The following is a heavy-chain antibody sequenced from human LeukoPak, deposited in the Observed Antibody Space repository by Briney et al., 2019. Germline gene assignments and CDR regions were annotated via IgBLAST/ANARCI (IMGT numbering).Heavy chain of an antibody. J-gene: IGHJ4*02. V-gene: IGHV6-1*01. D-gene: IGHD6-19*01. CDR2: TYYRSKWYN. CDR1: GGSVSSNSAA. Sequence: SQTLSLTCAISGGSVSSNSAAWNWIRQSPSRGLEWLGRTYYRSKWYNGYAVSVKSRITINPDTSKNQFSLQMNSVTPEDTAVYYCAREAYNSGWYADWGQGTLVTVSS. CDR3: AREAYNSGWYAD.